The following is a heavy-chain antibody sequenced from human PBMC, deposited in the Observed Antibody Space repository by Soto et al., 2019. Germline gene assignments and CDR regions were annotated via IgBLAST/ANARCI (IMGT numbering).Heavy chain of an antibody. D-gene: IGHD3-22*01. CDR3: ARYYFDSSGYSNWFDP. V-gene: IGHV4-38-2*01. J-gene: IGHJ5*02. CDR1: GYSISSGYY. CDR2: IYHSGST. Sequence: SETLSLTCAVSGYSISSGYYWGWIRQPLGKGLVWLGSIYHSGSTYYNPSLKSRVTISVDTSKNQFSLKLSSVTAADTAVYYCARYYFDSSGYSNWFDPWGQGTLVTVSS.